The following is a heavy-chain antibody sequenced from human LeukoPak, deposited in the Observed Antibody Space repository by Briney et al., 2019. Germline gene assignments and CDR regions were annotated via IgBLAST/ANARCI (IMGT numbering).Heavy chain of an antibody. CDR3: ARGPLYYDYVWGSYRKRYDAFDI. CDR2: INHSGST. Sequence: PSETLSLTYAVYGGPFSVYYWSWIRQPPGKGLEWIGEINHSGSTNYNPSLKRRVTISVDTSKNQFSLKLSSVTAADTAVYYCARGPLYYDYVWGSYRKRYDAFDIWGQGTMVTVSS. CDR1: GGPFSVYY. V-gene: IGHV4-34*01. D-gene: IGHD3-16*02. J-gene: IGHJ3*02.